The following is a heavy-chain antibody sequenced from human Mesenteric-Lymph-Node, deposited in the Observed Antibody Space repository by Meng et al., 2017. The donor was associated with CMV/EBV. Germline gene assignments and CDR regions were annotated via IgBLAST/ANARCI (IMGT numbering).Heavy chain of an antibody. Sequence: CKASGGTFSSYAISWVRQAPGQGLEWMGGIIPIFGTANYARKFQGRVTITADKSTSTAYMELSSLRSEDTAVYYCASYSGSGSYSDYWGQGTLVTVSS. CDR1: GGTFSSYA. CDR3: ASYSGSGSYSDY. V-gene: IGHV1-69*06. D-gene: IGHD3-10*01. J-gene: IGHJ4*02. CDR2: IIPIFGTA.